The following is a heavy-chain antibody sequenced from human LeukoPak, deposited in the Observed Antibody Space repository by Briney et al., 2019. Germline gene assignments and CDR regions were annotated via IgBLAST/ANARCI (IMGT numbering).Heavy chain of an antibody. Sequence: ASVKVSCKASGYTFTSYGISWVRQAPGQGLEWMGWISAYNGNTNYAQKLQGRVTMTTDTSTSTAYMELRSLRSDDTAVYYCARAPLEIYYYYGMDVWGQGTTVTVSS. V-gene: IGHV1-18*01. CDR2: ISAYNGNT. J-gene: IGHJ6*02. CDR3: ARAPLEIYYYYGMDV. CDR1: GYTFTSYG.